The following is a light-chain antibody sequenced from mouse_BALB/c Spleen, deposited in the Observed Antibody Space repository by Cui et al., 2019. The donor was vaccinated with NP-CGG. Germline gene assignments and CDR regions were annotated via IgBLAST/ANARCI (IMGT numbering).Light chain of an antibody. Sequence: QAAVTQESAPTTSPGETVTLTCRSSTGAVTTSNYANWVQEIPDHLFTGLIGGTNNRAPGVPARFSGSLIGDKAVLTITGAQTEDEAIYFCALWYSNQWVFGGGTKLTVL. CDR1: TGAVTTSNY. J-gene: IGLJ1*01. CDR2: GTN. CDR3: ALWYSNQWV. V-gene: IGLV1*01.